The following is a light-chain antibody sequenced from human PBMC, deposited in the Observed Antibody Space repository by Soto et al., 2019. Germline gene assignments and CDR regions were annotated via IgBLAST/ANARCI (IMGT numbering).Light chain of an antibody. CDR2: DVS. V-gene: IGLV2-14*01. CDR3: SSYTSSSPWV. Sequence: QSALTQPASVSGSPGQSITISCTGTSSDVGGYNYVSWYQQHPGKAPKLMIYDVSNRPSGVSNRFSGSKSGNTASLTISGLQDEDEADYYCSSYTSSSPWVFGTVTKVTVL. CDR1: SSDVGGYNY. J-gene: IGLJ1*01.